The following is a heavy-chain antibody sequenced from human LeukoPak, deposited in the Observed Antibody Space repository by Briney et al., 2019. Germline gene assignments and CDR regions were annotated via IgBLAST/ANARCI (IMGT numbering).Heavy chain of an antibody. D-gene: IGHD1-26*01. J-gene: IGHJ4*02. CDR1: GFTFSSYA. CDR3: TRPVVGATKDFDY. CDR2: ISGSGGST. Sequence: GGSLRLSCAASGFTFSSYAMSWVRQAPGKGLEWVSAISGSGGSTYYADSVKGRFTISRDNSKNTLYLQMNSLRAEDTAVYYCTRPVVGATKDFDYWGQGTLVTVSS. V-gene: IGHV3-23*01.